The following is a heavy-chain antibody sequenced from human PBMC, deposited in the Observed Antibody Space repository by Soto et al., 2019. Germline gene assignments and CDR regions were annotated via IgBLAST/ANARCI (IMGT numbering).Heavy chain of an antibody. V-gene: IGHV4-34*01. Sequence: QVQLQQWGAGLLKPSEPLSLTCAVYGGSFSGSYWTWIRQPPGTGLEWIGEINHSGSTNYNPTLKKRSTITVDTSKNQFAHKLTTVPAADTAVYYCSRDKITGHLEYWGQGTLVTVSS. CDR1: GGSFSGSY. CDR2: INHSGST. D-gene: IGHD2-8*02. J-gene: IGHJ4*02. CDR3: SRDKITGHLEY.